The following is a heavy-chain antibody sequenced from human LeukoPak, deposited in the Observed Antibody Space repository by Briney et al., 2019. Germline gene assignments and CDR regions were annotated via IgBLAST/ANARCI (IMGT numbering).Heavy chain of an antibody. CDR2: ISSSGSTI. V-gene: IGHV3-48*03. D-gene: IGHD3-10*01. J-gene: IGHJ4*02. CDR1: GFTFSSYE. CDR3: ARDRYYGSGTHTPSGY. Sequence: GGSLRLSCAASGFTFSSYEMNWVRQAPGKGLGWVSYISSSGSTIYYADSVKGRFTISRDNAKNSLYLQMNSLIAEDTAVYYCARDRYYGSGTHTPSGYWGQGTLVTVSS.